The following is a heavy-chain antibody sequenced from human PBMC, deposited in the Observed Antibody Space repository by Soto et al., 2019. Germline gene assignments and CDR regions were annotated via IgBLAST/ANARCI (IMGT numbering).Heavy chain of an antibody. CDR2: ISYDGSNK. J-gene: IGHJ4*02. CDR1: GFTFSSYG. Sequence: PGGSLRLSCAASGFTFSSYGMHWVRQAPGKGLEWVAVISYDGSNKYYADSVKGRFTISRDNSKNTLYLQMNSLRAEDTAVYYCAKGLRQQLDFDYWGQGT. V-gene: IGHV3-30*18. CDR3: AKGLRQQLDFDY. D-gene: IGHD6-13*01.